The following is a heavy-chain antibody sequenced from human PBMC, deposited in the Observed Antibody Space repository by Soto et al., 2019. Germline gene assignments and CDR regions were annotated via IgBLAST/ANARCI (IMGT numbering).Heavy chain of an antibody. CDR1: GGTFSSYA. CDR2: IIPIFGTA. Sequence: QVQLVQSGAEVKKPGSSVKVSCKASGGTFSSYAISWVRQAPGQGLEWMGGIIPIFGTANYAQKFQGRVTIPGDESMXTAYMELSSLRSEDTAVYYCARDYTAMVNPDAFDIWGQGTMVTVSS. V-gene: IGHV1-69*12. J-gene: IGHJ3*02. CDR3: ARDYTAMVNPDAFDI. D-gene: IGHD5-18*01.